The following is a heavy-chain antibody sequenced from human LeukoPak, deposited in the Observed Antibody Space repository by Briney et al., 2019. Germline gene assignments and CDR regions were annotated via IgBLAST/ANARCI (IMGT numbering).Heavy chain of an antibody. Sequence: GGSLRLFCAASGFTFSGYWMTWVRQAPGKGLEWVANLRRDGSDKYYADSVKGRFTISRDNAKNSLYLQMNGLRADDTAIYYCARDAYDDASESWGQGTLVTVSS. D-gene: IGHD3-3*01. V-gene: IGHV3-7*01. CDR2: LRRDGSDK. J-gene: IGHJ5*02. CDR1: GFTFSGYW. CDR3: ARDAYDDASES.